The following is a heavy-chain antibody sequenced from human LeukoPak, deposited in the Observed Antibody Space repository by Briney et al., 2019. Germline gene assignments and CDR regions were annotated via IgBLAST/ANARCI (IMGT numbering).Heavy chain of an antibody. D-gene: IGHD6-19*01. V-gene: IGHV4-59*01. CDR3: ARGWDGIAVAGSFDY. CDR2: IYYSGST. J-gene: IGHJ4*02. Sequence: SETLSLTCTVSGGSTSGYYWSWIRQPPGKGLEWIGDIYYSGSTNYNPSLTSRVTISVDTSKNQFSLKLNSVTAADTAVYYCARGWDGIAVAGSFDYWGQGTLITVSS. CDR1: GGSTSGYY.